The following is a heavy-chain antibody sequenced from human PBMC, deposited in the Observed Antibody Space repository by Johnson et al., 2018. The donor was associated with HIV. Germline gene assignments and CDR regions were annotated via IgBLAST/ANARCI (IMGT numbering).Heavy chain of an antibody. D-gene: IGHD1-26*01. V-gene: IGHV3-30*14. CDR3: ARDPTIAWDLKGDAFDI. J-gene: IGHJ3*02. CDR2: ISFDGSNK. CDR1: GFTFSNYP. Sequence: QVQLVESGGGVVRPGRSLRLSCVVSGFTFSNYPMHWVRQAPGKGLEWVAVISFDGSNKYYADSVKGRFSISRDNSKNTLYLQMNSLRAEDTALYYCARDPTIAWDLKGDAFDIWGQGTMVTVSA.